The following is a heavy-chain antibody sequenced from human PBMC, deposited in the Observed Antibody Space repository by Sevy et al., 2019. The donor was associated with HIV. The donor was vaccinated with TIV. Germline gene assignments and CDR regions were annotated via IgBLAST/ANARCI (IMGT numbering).Heavy chain of an antibody. Sequence: GGSLRLSCAASGFTFSSYAMSWVRQAPGKGLEWVSAISDSGGSTYYSDSVKGRFTISRDNSKNTLYLQMNSLRAEDTAVYYCAKDFYPDYYDSSGFTSAGWFDPWGQGTLVTVSS. V-gene: IGHV3-23*01. CDR3: AKDFYPDYYDSSGFTSAGWFDP. CDR2: ISDSGGST. J-gene: IGHJ5*02. D-gene: IGHD3-22*01. CDR1: GFTFSSYA.